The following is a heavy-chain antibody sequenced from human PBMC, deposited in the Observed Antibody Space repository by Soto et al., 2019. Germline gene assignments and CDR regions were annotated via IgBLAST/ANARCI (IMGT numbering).Heavy chain of an antibody. CDR2: ISSSSSYI. V-gene: IGHV3-21*01. Sequence: PVGSLRLSCAAPGFTFSSYSMSWVRQAPGKGLEWVSSISSSSSYIYYADSVKGRFTISRDNAKNSLYLQMNSLRAEDTAVYYCASAEYYYDSSGWYYWGQGTLVTVSS. CDR1: GFTFSSYS. J-gene: IGHJ4*02. CDR3: ASAEYYYDSSGWYY. D-gene: IGHD3-22*01.